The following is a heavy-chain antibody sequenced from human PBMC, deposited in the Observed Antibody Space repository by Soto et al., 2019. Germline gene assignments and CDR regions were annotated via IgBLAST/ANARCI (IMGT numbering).Heavy chain of an antibody. CDR2: IYYGGST. J-gene: IGHJ4*02. CDR1: GGSVSGGGYY. D-gene: IGHD3-10*01. Sequence: QVQLQESGPGLVQPSQTLSLACSVSGGSVSGGGYYWHWIRQHPGKGLEWIGYIYYGGSTYYNPSLKSRVAMSLDTSKNQFSLTLTSVTAADTALYYCAREPTEGEVIPVDYWGQGTLVTVSS. CDR3: AREPTEGEVIPVDY. V-gene: IGHV4-31*03.